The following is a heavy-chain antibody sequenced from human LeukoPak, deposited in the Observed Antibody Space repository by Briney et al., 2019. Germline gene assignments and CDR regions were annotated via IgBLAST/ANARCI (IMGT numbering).Heavy chain of an antibody. CDR1: GYTFTSYG. J-gene: IGHJ3*02. D-gene: IGHD4-23*01. V-gene: IGHV1-18*01. Sequence: ASVKVSCKASGYTFTSYGISWVRQAPGQGLEWMGWISAYNGNTNYAQKLQGRVTMTTDTSTSTAYMELRSLRSDDTAVYYCARDYGGNSFDAFDIWGQGTMVTVSS. CDR2: ISAYNGNT. CDR3: ARDYGGNSFDAFDI.